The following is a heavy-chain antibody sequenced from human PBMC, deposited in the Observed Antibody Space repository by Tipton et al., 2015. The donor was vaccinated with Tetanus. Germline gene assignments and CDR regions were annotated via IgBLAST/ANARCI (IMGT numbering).Heavy chain of an antibody. CDR3: ARDRGDTGTVNWFDP. CDR1: GGSIASQY. D-gene: IGHD1-1*01. Sequence: TLSLTCTVSGGSIASQYWSWIRQPAGKGLEWIGRTYIRGTTTYNPSLKSRVTISVDPSENQMSLRLTSVTAADTAVYYCARDRGDTGTVNWFDPWGQGTLVTVSS. V-gene: IGHV4-4*07. J-gene: IGHJ5*02. CDR2: TYIRGTT.